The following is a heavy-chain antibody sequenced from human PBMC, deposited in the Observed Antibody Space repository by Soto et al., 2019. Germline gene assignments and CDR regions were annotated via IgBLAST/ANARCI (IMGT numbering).Heavy chain of an antibody. Sequence: EVQLLESGGGLVQPGGSLRLSCVASGFTFSTYAMSWVRQAPGEGLEWVSTLSGSASSAYYADSVKGRFIISRDVSKNTLYLQMNRLRGEDRAVYYCAKGLFSTGGFFDYWGQGTLVTVSS. V-gene: IGHV3-23*01. CDR1: GFTFSTYA. CDR2: LSGSASSA. D-gene: IGHD6-25*01. CDR3: AKGLFSTGGFFDY. J-gene: IGHJ4*02.